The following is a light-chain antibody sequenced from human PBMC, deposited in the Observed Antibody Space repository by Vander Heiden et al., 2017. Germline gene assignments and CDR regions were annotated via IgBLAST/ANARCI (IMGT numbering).Light chain of an antibody. V-gene: IGKV1-39*01. CDR3: QQKDSNPPIT. CDR2: ASA. J-gene: IGKJ4*01. Sequence: DIQMTQSPSSLSASVGDRVTITCRASQSIRSYLNWYQQKPGKAPKLLIHASARLESWVPSRFSGSGYGKDFNLTISRRQPEDFATYYCQQKDSNPPITFGRGTKVEIK. CDR1: QSIRSY.